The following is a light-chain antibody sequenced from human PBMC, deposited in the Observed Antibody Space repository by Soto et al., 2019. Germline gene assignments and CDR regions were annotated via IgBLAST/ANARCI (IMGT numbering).Light chain of an antibody. CDR2: DVS. CDR3: CSYAGSYTFYV. J-gene: IGLJ1*01. CDR1: SSDVGGYNY. V-gene: IGLV2-11*01. Sequence: QSALTQPRSVSGSPGQSLTLSCTGTSSDVGGYNYVSWYRQYPGTAPKLMIYDVSVRPSGVPDRFSGSKSGNTASLTISGLQAEDEADYYCCSYAGSYTFYVFGTGTKVTVL.